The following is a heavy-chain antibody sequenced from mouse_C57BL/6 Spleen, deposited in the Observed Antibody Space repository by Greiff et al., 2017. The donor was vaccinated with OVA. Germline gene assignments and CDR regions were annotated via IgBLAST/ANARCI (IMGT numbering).Heavy chain of an antibody. D-gene: IGHD2-1*01. Sequence: QVQLQQPGAELVKPGASVKLSCKASGYTFTSYWMQWVKQRPGQGLEWIGEIDPSDSYTNYNQKFKGKATLTVDTSSSTAYMQLSSLTSEASAVYYCARGGYGNYGYFDVWGTGTTVTVSS. CDR1: GYTFTSYW. CDR3: ARGGYGNYGYFDV. V-gene: IGHV1-50*01. CDR2: IDPSDSYT. J-gene: IGHJ1*03.